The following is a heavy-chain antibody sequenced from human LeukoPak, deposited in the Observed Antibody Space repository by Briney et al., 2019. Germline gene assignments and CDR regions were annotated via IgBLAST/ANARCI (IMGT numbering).Heavy chain of an antibody. CDR3: ARSYTAPGAFDI. D-gene: IGHD2-2*02. CDR2: IYHSGST. J-gene: IGHJ3*02. Sequence: SETLSLTCAVSGYSISSGYYWGWIRQPPGKGLEWIGSIYHSGSTYYNPSLKSRVTISVGTSKNQFSLKLSSVTAADTAVYYCARSYTAPGAFDIWGQGTMVTVSS. V-gene: IGHV4-38-2*01. CDR1: GYSISSGYY.